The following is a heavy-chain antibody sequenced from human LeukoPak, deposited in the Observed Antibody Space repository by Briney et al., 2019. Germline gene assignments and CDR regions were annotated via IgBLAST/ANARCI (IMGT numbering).Heavy chain of an antibody. J-gene: IGHJ4*02. Sequence: GGSLRLSCAASGFTFSNAWMSWVRQAPGKGLEWVSGIIGGAGSTYYADSVKGRFTISGDNSKNTLFLQMNSLRAEDTAVYYCAHGAMYQLDYWGQGTLVTVSS. CDR2: IIGGAGST. CDR1: GFTFSNAW. D-gene: IGHD2-2*01. CDR3: AHGAMYQLDY. V-gene: IGHV3-23*01.